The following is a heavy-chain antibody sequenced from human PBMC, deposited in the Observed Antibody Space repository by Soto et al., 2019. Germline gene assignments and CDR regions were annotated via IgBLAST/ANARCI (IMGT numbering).Heavy chain of an antibody. J-gene: IGHJ6*03. CDR3: ARDGSVEVCSSTSCYVLYMDV. Sequence: PGGSLRLSCAASGFSFSNYWMHWVRQAPGKGLVWVSRLNTDGSFTAYADSVKGRFTLSRDNAKNTVYLQMNSLRAEDTAVYYCARDGSVEVCSSTSCYVLYMDVWGKGTTVTVSS. D-gene: IGHD2-2*01. CDR1: GFSFSNYW. V-gene: IGHV3-74*01. CDR2: LNTDGSFT.